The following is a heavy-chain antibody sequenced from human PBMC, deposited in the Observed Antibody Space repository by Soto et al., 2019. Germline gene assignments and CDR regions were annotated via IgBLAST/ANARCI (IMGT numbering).Heavy chain of an antibody. Sequence: GGSLRLSCAASGFTFSDYYMSWIRQAPGKGLEWVSYISSSSYTNYADSVKGRFTISRDNAKNSLYLQMNSLRAEDTAVYYCARALAAAGTSWFDPWGQGTLVTVSS. D-gene: IGHD6-13*01. CDR3: ARALAAAGTSWFDP. CDR2: ISSSSYT. J-gene: IGHJ5*02. V-gene: IGHV3-11*06. CDR1: GFTFSDYY.